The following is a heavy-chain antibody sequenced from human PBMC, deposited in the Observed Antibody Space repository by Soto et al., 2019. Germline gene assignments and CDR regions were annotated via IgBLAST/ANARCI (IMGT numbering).Heavy chain of an antibody. V-gene: IGHV3-15*07. Sequence: EVQLVESGGGLVKPGGSLRLSCAASGFIFGNAWINWVRQAPGKGLEWVGRIKSKTDGGTTDYAAPVKGRFAISRDDSKNIVYMPMNSLKIEDTAVYFCSTDSYITMIVVSLDYWGHGTLVTVSS. CDR1: GFIFGNAW. J-gene: IGHJ4*01. CDR3: STDSYITMIVVSLDY. D-gene: IGHD3-22*01. CDR2: IKSKTDGGTT.